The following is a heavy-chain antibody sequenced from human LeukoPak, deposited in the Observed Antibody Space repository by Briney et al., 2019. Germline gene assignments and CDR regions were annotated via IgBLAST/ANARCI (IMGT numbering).Heavy chain of an antibody. V-gene: IGHV3-15*01. CDR2: IKSKTDGGTT. CDR1: GFTFSNAW. J-gene: IGHJ4*02. Sequence: GGSLRLSCAASGFTFSNAWMGWVRQAPGKGLEWVGRIKSKTDGGTTDYAAPVKGRFTISRDDSKNTLYLQMNSLKTEDTAVYYCTTDPFRGELIVYWGQGTLVTVSS. D-gene: IGHD1-26*01. CDR3: TTDPFRGELIVY.